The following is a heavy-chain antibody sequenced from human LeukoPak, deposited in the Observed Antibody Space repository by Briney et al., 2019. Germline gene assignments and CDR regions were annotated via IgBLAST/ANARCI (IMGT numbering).Heavy chain of an antibody. CDR1: GYTFTSYY. D-gene: IGHD2-8*01. V-gene: IGHV1-46*01. Sequence: ASVKVSCKASGYTFTSYYMHWVRQAPGQGLEWMGIINPRGGSTSYAQKFQGRVTMTRDTSTSTVYMELSSLRSEDTAVYYCARGGGVRAFYYYYGMDVWGQGTTVTVYS. J-gene: IGHJ6*02. CDR3: ARGGGVRAFYYYYGMDV. CDR2: INPRGGST.